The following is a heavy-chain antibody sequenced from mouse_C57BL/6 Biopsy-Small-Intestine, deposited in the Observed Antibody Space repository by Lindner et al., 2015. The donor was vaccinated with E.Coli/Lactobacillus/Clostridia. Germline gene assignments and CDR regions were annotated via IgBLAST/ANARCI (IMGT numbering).Heavy chain of an antibody. CDR1: GFTFSDYG. CDR3: SYCYGSCSYWYFDV. J-gene: IGHJ1*03. D-gene: IGHD1-1*01. CDR2: ISSGSSTI. V-gene: IGHV5-17*01. Sequence: VQLQESGGGLVKPGGSLKLSCAASGFTFSDYGMHWIRQAPEKGLEWVAYISSGSSTIYYADTVKGRFTISRDNAKNTLFLQMTSLRSEDTAMYHCSYCYGSCSYWYFDVWGTGTTVTVSS.